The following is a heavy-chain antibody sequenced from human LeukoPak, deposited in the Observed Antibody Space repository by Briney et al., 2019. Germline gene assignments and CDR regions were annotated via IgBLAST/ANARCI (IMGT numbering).Heavy chain of an antibody. J-gene: IGHJ4*02. V-gene: IGHV4-30-2*01. Sequence: SETLSLTCTVSGGSISSGGYYWSWIRQPPGKGLEWIGYIYHSGSTYYNPSLKSRVALSVGTSKNQFSLKLNSVTAADTAVYYCARGPPPDFDYWGRGTLVTVSS. CDR1: GGSISSGGYY. CDR3: ARGPPPDFDY. CDR2: IYHSGST.